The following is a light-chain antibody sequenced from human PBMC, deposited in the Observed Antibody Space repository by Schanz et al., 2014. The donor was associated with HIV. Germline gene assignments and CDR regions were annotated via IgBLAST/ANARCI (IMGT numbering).Light chain of an antibody. CDR3: LQYNDNPLT. V-gene: IGKV1-17*01. CDR1: QDIRND. CDR2: AAS. Sequence: QMTQSPSSLSPSVGDRVTITCRASQDIRNDLGWYQHRPGKAPKLLIYAASSLQSGVPSRFSGSGSGTEFSLTISSLQPEDFATYYCLQYNDNPLTFGGGTKVEIK. J-gene: IGKJ4*01.